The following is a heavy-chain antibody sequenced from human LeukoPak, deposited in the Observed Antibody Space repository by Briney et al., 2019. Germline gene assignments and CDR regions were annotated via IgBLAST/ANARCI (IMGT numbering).Heavy chain of an antibody. CDR1: GYTLTELS. V-gene: IGHV1-69*04. Sequence: SVKVSCKVSGYTLTELSMHWVRQAPGQGLEWMGRIIPILGIANYAQKFQGRVTITADKSTSTAYMELSSLRSEDTAVYYCAREGDMVRGVISYFDYWGQGTLVTVSS. D-gene: IGHD3-10*01. J-gene: IGHJ4*02. CDR2: IIPILGIA. CDR3: AREGDMVRGVISYFDY.